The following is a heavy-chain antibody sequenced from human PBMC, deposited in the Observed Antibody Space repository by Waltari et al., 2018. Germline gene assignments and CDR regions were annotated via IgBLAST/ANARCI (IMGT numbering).Heavy chain of an antibody. CDR3: ASGYSSSSYWYFDL. CDR1: GGTFSSYA. V-gene: IGHV1-69*04. D-gene: IGHD6-6*01. CDR2: IIPILGIA. Sequence: QVQLVQSGAEVKKPGSSVKVSCKASGGTFSSYAISWVRQAPGQGLEWMGGIIPILGIANYAQKFQGRVTITADESTSTTYMELSSLRSEDTAVYYCASGYSSSSYWYFDLWGRGTLVTVSS. J-gene: IGHJ2*01.